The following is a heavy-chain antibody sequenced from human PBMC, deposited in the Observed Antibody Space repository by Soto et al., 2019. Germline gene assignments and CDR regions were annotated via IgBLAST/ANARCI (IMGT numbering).Heavy chain of an antibody. Sequence: QVQLVQSGAEVKKPGASVKVSCKASGYTFTSYYMHWVRQAPGQGLEWMGIINPSGGSTSYAQKFQGRVTMTRDTSTSTVYMELSSLRSEDTAVYYCASDAPSSSHPKDNDYWGQGTLVTVSS. V-gene: IGHV1-46*01. CDR2: INPSGGST. J-gene: IGHJ4*02. D-gene: IGHD6-13*01. CDR3: ASDAPSSSHPKDNDY. CDR1: GYTFTSYY.